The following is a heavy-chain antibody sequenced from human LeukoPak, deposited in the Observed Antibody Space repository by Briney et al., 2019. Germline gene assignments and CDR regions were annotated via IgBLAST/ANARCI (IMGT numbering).Heavy chain of an antibody. D-gene: IGHD3-10*01. V-gene: IGHV4-34*01. Sequence: SETLSLTCAVYGGSFSGYYWSWIRQPPGKGLEWIGEINHSGSTNYNPSLKSRVTISVDTSKNQFSLKLSSVTAADTAVYYCARPYGSGSYYRARDMDVWGKGTTVTISS. CDR2: INHSGST. J-gene: IGHJ6*03. CDR3: ARPYGSGSYYRARDMDV. CDR1: GGSFSGYY.